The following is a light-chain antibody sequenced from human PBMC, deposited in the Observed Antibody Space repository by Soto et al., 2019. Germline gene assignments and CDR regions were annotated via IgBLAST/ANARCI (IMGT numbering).Light chain of an antibody. J-gene: IGLJ3*02. CDR2: DVS. Sequence: QPVLTQPASVSGSPGQSIPISCTGTSSDFGGYDLVSWFQQHPGKAPKLIIYDVSNRPSGVSYRFSGSKSGNTASLTISGLQAEDEADYYCSSYTGSSTGVFGGGTKLTVL. CDR3: SSYTGSSTGV. CDR1: SSDFGGYDL. V-gene: IGLV2-14*01.